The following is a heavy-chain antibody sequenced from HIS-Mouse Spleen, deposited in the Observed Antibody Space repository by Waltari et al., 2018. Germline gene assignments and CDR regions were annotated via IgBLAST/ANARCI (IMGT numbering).Heavy chain of an antibody. D-gene: IGHD6-19*01. J-gene: IGHJ4*02. CDR1: GYSFTSYW. CDR3: ARQGSGWYGHFDY. CDR2: MFPGYPRT. Sequence: EVQLVQSGAEVKKPGESLKISCKGSGYSFTSYWIGWVRRMPGKGLEWMGLMFPGYPRTRYGPSFQGKVTISADKCISTTYLQWSSLKASDTARYYCARQGSGWYGHFDYWGQGTLVTVSS. V-gene: IGHV5-51*01.